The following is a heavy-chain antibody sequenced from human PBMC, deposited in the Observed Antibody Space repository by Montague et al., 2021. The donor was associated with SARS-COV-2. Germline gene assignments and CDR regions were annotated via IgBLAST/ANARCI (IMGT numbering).Heavy chain of an antibody. V-gene: IGHV6-1*01. Sequence: CAISGDSVSSNSAAWNWIRRSPSRGLEWLGRTYYRSKWYNDYALSVKSRITINPDTSKNQFSLQLNSVTPEDTAVYYCARSVGASSSSWPLPPHFDYWGQGTLVTVSS. CDR1: GDSVSSNSAA. D-gene: IGHD6-13*01. CDR2: TYYRSKWYN. CDR3: ARSVGASSSSWPLPPHFDY. J-gene: IGHJ4*02.